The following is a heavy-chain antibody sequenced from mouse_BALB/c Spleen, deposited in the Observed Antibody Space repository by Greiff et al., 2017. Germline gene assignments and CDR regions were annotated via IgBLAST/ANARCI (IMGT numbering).Heavy chain of an antibody. Sequence: VKLQQSGPELVRPGVSVKISCKGSGYTFTDYAMHWVKQSHAKSLEWIGVISTYYGNTNYNQKFKGKATMTVDKSSSTAYMELARLTSEDSAIYYCARRRFYAMDYWGQGTSVTVSS. CDR3: ARRRFYAMDY. J-gene: IGHJ4*01. V-gene: IGHV1-67*01. CDR1: GYTFTDYA. CDR2: ISTYYGNT.